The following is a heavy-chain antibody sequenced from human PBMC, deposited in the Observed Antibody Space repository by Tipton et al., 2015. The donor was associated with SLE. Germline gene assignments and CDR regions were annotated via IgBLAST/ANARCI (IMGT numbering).Heavy chain of an antibody. V-gene: IGHV4-34*01. CDR1: GGSFSGYY. Sequence: LRLSCAVYGGSFSGYYWSWIRPTPGKGLEWVGEINHSGSPNYNPSLKSRVTISVDTSKNQFSLKLSSVTAADTAVYYCARGRAGRITMVRGVITLYYFDYWGQGTLVTVSS. J-gene: IGHJ4*02. CDR2: INHSGSP. D-gene: IGHD3-10*01. CDR3: ARGRAGRITMVRGVITLYYFDY.